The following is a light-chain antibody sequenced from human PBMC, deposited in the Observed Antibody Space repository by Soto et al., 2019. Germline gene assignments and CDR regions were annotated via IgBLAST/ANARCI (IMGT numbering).Light chain of an antibody. CDR1: ATDFGVSNY. V-gene: IGLV2-14*01. CDR2: DVS. J-gene: IGLJ7*01. Sequence: QSALTQPASVSGSPGESITISCTGTATDFGVSNYVSWYQHHPGKAPKLILYDVSNRPSGVSDRFSGSKSGNTASLTISGLQAEDEADYYCSSYSRRALGAVFGGGTQLTVL. CDR3: SSYSRRALGAV.